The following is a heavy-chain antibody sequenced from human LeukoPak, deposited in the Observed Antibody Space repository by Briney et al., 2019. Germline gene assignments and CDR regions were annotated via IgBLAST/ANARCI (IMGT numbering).Heavy chain of an antibody. CDR2: IIPIFGTA. Sequence: GASVKVSCKASGGTFSSYAISWVRQAPGQGLEWMGGIIPIFGTANYAQKFQGRVTITADESTSTAYMELSSLRSEDTAVYYCAKETLNYGDYSYYFDYWGQGTVVTVSS. D-gene: IGHD4-17*01. J-gene: IGHJ4*02. CDR1: GGTFSSYA. V-gene: IGHV1-69*13. CDR3: AKETLNYGDYSYYFDY.